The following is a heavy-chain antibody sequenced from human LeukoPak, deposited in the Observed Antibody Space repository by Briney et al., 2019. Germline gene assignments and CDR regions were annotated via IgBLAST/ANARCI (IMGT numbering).Heavy chain of an antibody. CDR2: ITDAVGST. CDR1: GFTFSSSS. V-gene: IGHV3-23*01. J-gene: IGHJ4*02. CDR3: ARDRSGLLDY. D-gene: IGHD3-22*01. Sequence: GGSLRLSCAASGFTFSSSSISWVRQAPGKGLEWVSAITDAVGSTHYADSVKGRFTISRDNSKNTLYLQMNSLRAEDTAVYYCARDRSGLLDYWGQGTLVTVSS.